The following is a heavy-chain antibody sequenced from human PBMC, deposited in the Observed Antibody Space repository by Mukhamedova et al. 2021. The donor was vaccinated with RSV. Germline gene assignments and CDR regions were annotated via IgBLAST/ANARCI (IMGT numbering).Heavy chain of an antibody. V-gene: IGHV3-15*01. J-gene: IGHJ4*02. Sequence: VKGRFTISRDDSKNTLYLQMNSLKTEDTAVYYCTTHHYDILTGPFDYWGQGTLVTVSS. CDR3: TTHHYDILTGPFDY. D-gene: IGHD3-9*01.